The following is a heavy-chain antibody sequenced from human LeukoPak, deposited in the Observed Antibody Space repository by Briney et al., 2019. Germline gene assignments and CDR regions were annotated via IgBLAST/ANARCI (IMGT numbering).Heavy chain of an antibody. CDR2: INEDGSTT. V-gene: IGHV3-74*01. D-gene: IGHD3-9*01. Sequence: GGSLRLSCAASGFTFSSNWMHWVRQAPGKGLVWVSRINEDGSTTNYADSVKGRSTIFRDNAKNTLYLQMNSLRAEDTALYYCARGPHSYTSRYFDKPSDHWGQGTLVIVSS. J-gene: IGHJ4*02. CDR1: GFTFSSNW. CDR3: ARGPHSYTSRYFDKPSDH.